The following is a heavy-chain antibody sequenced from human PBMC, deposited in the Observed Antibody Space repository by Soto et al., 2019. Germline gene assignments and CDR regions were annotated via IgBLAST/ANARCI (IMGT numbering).Heavy chain of an antibody. CDR1: GFTFSSYW. D-gene: IGHD6-6*01. V-gene: IGHV3-74*01. CDR3: ARVKATRPITDYYYYGMDV. J-gene: IGHJ6*02. CDR2: INSDGSST. Sequence: GGSLRLSCAASGFTFSSYWMHWVRQAPGKGLVWVSRINSDGSSTSYADSVKGRFTISRDNAKNTLYLQMNSLRAEDTAVYYCARVKATRPITDYYYYGMDVWGQGTTVTVSS.